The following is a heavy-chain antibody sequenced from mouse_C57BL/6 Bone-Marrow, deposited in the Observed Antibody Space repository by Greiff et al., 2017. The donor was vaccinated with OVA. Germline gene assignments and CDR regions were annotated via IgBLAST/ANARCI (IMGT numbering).Heavy chain of an antibody. D-gene: IGHD1-1*01. J-gene: IGHJ1*03. CDR3: ARTPLYYGSKGWYFDV. V-gene: IGHV1-82*01. CDR1: GYAFSSSW. CDR2: IYPGDGDT. Sequence: QVQLQQSGPELVKPGASVKISCKASGYAFSSSWMNWVKQRPGKGLERIGRIYPGDGDTNYNGKFKGKATLTADKSSSTAYMQLSSLTSEDSAVYFCARTPLYYGSKGWYFDVWGTGTTVTVSS.